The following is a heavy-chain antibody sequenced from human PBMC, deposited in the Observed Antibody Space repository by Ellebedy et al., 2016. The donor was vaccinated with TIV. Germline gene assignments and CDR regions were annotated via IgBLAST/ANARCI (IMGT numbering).Heavy chain of an antibody. Sequence: GESLKISXAASGFTFSSYGMHWVRQAPGKGLEWVAFMWFDGSNKFYRDSVKGRFTISRDNSKSTLFLQMNSLRAEDTAVYYCARDILPPGPPDYWGRGTPVTVSS. CDR2: MWFDGSNK. J-gene: IGHJ4*02. V-gene: IGHV3-33*01. CDR3: ARDILPPGPPDY. CDR1: GFTFSSYG.